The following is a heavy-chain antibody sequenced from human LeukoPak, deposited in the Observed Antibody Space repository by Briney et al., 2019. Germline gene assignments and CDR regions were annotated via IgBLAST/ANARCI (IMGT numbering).Heavy chain of an antibody. CDR3: ARDVGYYDSSGYYGGMDV. V-gene: IGHV3-33*01. Sequence: GRSLRLSCAASGFTFSSYGMHWVRQAPGKGLEWVAVIWYDGSNKYYADSVKGRFTISRDNSKNTLYLQMNSLRAEDTAVYYCARDVGYYDSSGYYGGMDVWGQGTTVTVSS. J-gene: IGHJ6*02. D-gene: IGHD3-22*01. CDR2: IWYDGSNK. CDR1: GFTFSSYG.